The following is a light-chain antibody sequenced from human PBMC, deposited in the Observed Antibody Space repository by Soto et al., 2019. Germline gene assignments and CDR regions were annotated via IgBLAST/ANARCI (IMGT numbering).Light chain of an antibody. CDR2: VERSGRY. Sequence: QPVLTQSSSASASLGSSVKLTCTLSSGYSTYSIAWHQQQPGKAPRYLMKVERSGRYNKGSGAPDRFSGFISGADRHLTISNLQSEDEADYYCETWDSTTHVVFGRGTKLTVL. J-gene: IGLJ2*01. CDR3: ETWDSTTHVV. V-gene: IGLV4-60*03. CDR1: SGYSTYS.